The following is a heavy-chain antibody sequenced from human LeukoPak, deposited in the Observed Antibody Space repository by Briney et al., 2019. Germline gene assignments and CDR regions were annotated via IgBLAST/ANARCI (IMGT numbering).Heavy chain of an antibody. J-gene: IGHJ4*02. Sequence: GGSLRLSCAASGFXFSRHGMHWVRQAPGKGLEWVAVIWHDGSKKYYSDSVKGRFTISRDNSKNTLFLQMDSLRAEDTAVYYCARDLDYGDYDFWGQGTLVTVSS. V-gene: IGHV3-33*01. CDR1: GFXFSRHG. CDR3: ARDLDYGDYDF. D-gene: IGHD4-17*01. CDR2: IWHDGSKK.